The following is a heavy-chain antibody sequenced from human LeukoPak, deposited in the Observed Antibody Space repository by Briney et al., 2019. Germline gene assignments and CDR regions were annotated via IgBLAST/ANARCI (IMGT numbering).Heavy chain of an antibody. D-gene: IGHD3-3*01. V-gene: IGHV4-38-2*01. Sequence: SETLSLTCAVSGYSISSGYYWGWIRQPPGKGLEWIGSIYHSGSTYYNPSLKSRVTISVDTSKNQFSLKPSSVTAADTAVYYCARLAIFGEDAFDIWGQGTMATVSS. CDR1: GYSISSGYY. CDR2: IYHSGST. CDR3: ARLAIFGEDAFDI. J-gene: IGHJ3*02.